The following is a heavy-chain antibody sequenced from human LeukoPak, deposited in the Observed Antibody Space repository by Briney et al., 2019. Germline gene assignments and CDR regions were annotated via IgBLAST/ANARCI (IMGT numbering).Heavy chain of an antibody. CDR1: GYTFTSYG. D-gene: IGHD4-17*01. CDR3: ARDIDYGDYGGYYYYYMDV. CDR2: ISAYNGNT. J-gene: IGHJ6*03. V-gene: IGHV1-18*01. Sequence: GASVKVSCKASGYTFTSYGISWVRQAPGQGLEWMGWISAYNGNTNYAQKLQGRVTMTRDMSTSTVYMELSSLRSEDTAVYYCARDIDYGDYGGYYYYYMDVWGKGTTVIISS.